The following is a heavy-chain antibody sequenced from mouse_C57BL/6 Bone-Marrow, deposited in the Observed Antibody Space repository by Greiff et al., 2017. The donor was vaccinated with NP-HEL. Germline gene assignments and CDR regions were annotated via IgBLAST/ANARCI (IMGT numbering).Heavy chain of an antibody. D-gene: IGHD2-10*01. CDR3: DLLGAY. CDR1: GYTFTSYW. J-gene: IGHJ3*01. CDR2: IHPNSGST. Sequence: QVQLQQPGAELVKPGASVKLSCKASGYTFTSYWMHWVKQRPGQGLEWIGMIHPNSGSTNYNEKFKSKATLTVDKSSSPAYMQLSSLTSEDSAVYYCDLLGAYWGQGTLVTVSA. V-gene: IGHV1-64*01.